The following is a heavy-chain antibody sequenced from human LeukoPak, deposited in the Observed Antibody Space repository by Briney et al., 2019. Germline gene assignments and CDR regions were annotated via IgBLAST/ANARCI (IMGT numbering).Heavy chain of an antibody. CDR2: INPNSGGT. Sequence: GASVKVSCKASGYTFTGYYMHWVRLAPGQGLEWMGWINPNSGGTNYAQKFQGRVTMTRDTSISTAYMELSRLRSDDTAVYYCASPYCGGDCYYYYGMDVWGQGTTVTVSS. V-gene: IGHV1-2*02. D-gene: IGHD2-21*02. CDR3: ASPYCGGDCYYYYGMDV. CDR1: GYTFTGYY. J-gene: IGHJ6*02.